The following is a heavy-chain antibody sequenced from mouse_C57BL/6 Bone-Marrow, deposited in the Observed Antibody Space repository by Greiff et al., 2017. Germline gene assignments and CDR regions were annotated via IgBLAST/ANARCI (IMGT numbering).Heavy chain of an antibody. J-gene: IGHJ1*03. CDR2: IYPGNSDT. D-gene: IGHD1-1*01. CDR1: GYTFTSYW. Sequence: VQLQQSGTVLARPGASVKMSCKTSGYTFTSYWMHWVKQRPGQGLEWIGAIYPGNSDTSYNQKFKGKAKLTAVTSASTAYMELSSLTNEDSAFYYCTRYTTVVATRYFDVWGTGTTVTVSS. V-gene: IGHV1-5*01. CDR3: TRYTTVVATRYFDV.